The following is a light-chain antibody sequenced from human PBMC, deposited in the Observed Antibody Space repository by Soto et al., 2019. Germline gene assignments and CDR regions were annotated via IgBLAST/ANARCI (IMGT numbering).Light chain of an antibody. J-gene: IGLJ1*01. Sequence: GTSSDVGGYNYVSWYQQHPGKAPKLMIYDVSDRPSGVSNRFSASKSGNTASLTISGLQAEDEADYYCCSYTSSSTPWVFGTGTKVTVL. CDR3: CSYTSSSTPWV. CDR2: DVS. CDR1: SSDVGGYNY. V-gene: IGLV2-14*03.